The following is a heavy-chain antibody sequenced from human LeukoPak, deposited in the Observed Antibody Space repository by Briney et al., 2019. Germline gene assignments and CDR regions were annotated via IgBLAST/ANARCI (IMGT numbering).Heavy chain of an antibody. V-gene: IGHV4-59*01. CDR3: ARDYGGSGRSGYVSP. D-gene: IGHD5-12*01. J-gene: IGHJ5*02. CDR1: RVSIRDYY. Sequence: SETLSLTCSVSRVSIRDYYCGRIRQPPGPRLKWIGYIYYSGRTNYQPSLKSRVTISIDTSRNQFSLKMSSVTAADTAVYYCARDYGGSGRSGYVSPWGQGTLVTVSS. CDR2: IYYSGRT.